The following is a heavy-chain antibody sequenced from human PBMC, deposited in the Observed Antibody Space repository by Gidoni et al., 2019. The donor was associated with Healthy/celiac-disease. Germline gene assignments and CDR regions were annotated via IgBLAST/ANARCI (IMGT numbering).Heavy chain of an antibody. V-gene: IGHV4-34*01. D-gene: IGHD1-1*01. CDR3: ARVAYRKHAFDI. J-gene: IGHJ3*02. Sequence: QVQLQQWGAGLLKPSETLSLPCAVYGGSFSGYYWSWIRQPPGKGLEWIGEINHSGSTNYNPSLKSRVTISVDTSKNQFSLKLSSVTAADTAVYYCARVAYRKHAFDIWGQGTMVTVSS. CDR2: INHSGST. CDR1: GGSFSGYY.